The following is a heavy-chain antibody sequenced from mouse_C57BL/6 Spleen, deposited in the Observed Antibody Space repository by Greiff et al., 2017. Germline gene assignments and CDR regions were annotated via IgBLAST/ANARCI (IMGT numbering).Heavy chain of an antibody. Sequence: VQLQQSGPELVKPGASVKISCKASGYAFSSSWMNWVKQRPGKGLEWIGRIYPGDGDTNYNGKFKGKATLTADKSSSTAYMQLSSLTSEDSAVYFCARSPYYSNPYYYAMEYWGQGTSVTVSS. D-gene: IGHD2-5*01. CDR2: IYPGDGDT. V-gene: IGHV1-82*01. CDR3: ARSPYYSNPYYYAMEY. CDR1: GYAFSSSW. J-gene: IGHJ4*01.